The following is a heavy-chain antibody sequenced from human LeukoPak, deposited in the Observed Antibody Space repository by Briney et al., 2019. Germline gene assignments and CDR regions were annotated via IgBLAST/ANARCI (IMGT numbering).Heavy chain of an antibody. CDR3: ARGLLSSSSWYPNWFDT. Sequence: GASVKVSCKASGYTLTSYYMHWVRQAPGQGLEWMGIINPSGRSTSYAQKFQGRVTMTRDMSTSTVYMELSSLRSEDTAVYYCARGLLSSSSWYPNWFDTWGPGTLVTVSS. CDR2: INPSGRST. V-gene: IGHV1-46*01. J-gene: IGHJ5*02. CDR1: GYTLTSYY. D-gene: IGHD6-13*01.